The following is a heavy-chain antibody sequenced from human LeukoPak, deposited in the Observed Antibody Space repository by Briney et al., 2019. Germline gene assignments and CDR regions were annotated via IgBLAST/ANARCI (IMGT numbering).Heavy chain of an antibody. CDR3: ARPFWSGYYGDYYYYMDV. CDR1: VLSISSSSHY. J-gene: IGHJ6*03. V-gene: IGHV4-39*01. Sequence: SETLSLTCTLSVLSISSSSHYWGWIPQPPGKGLEWIGRIYYSGSTYYNPSLKSRVTISVDTSKNQFSLKLSSVTAGDTAVYYCARPFWSGYYGDYYYYMDVWGKGTTVAVSS. D-gene: IGHD3-3*01. CDR2: IYYSGST.